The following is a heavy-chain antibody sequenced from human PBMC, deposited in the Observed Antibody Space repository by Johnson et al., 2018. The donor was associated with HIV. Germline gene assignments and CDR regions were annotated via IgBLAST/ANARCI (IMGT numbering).Heavy chain of an antibody. CDR2: INWNGGST. J-gene: IGHJ3*02. V-gene: IGHV3-20*04. Sequence: VQLVESGGGVVRPGGSLRLSCAASGFTFDDYGMSWVRQAPGKGLEWVSGINWNGGSTGYADSVKGRSTISRDNAKNSLYLQMNSLRVEDTAVYYCARIQRTSDAFDIWGQGTMVTVSS. CDR3: ARIQRTSDAFDI. CDR1: GFTFDDYG. D-gene: IGHD3/OR15-3a*01.